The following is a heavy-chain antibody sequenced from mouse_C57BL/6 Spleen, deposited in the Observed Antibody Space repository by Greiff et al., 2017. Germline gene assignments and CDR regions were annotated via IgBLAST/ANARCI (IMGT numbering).Heavy chain of an antibody. Sequence: VQLQQSGTVLARPGASVKMSCKTSGYTFTSYWMHWVKQRPGQGLEWIGAIYPGNSDTSYNQKFKGKAKLTAVTSASTAYMELSSLTNEDSAVYYGTREGLAYCGSSSAGFAYWGQGTLVTVSA. V-gene: IGHV1-5*01. CDR3: TREGLAYCGSSSAGFAY. D-gene: IGHD1-1*01. J-gene: IGHJ3*01. CDR1: GYTFTSYW. CDR2: IYPGNSDT.